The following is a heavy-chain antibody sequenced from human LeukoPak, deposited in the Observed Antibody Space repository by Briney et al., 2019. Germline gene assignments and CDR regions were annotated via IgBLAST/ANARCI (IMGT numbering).Heavy chain of an antibody. CDR1: GFTFSSYS. Sequence: GGSLRLSCAASGFTFSSYSMNWVRQAPGKGLEWVANINQDGSEKYYVDSLKGRFTISRDNAKNSLYLQMNSLRAEDTAVYYCARMWIQLWPFDYWGQGTLVTVSS. CDR2: INQDGSEK. CDR3: ARMWIQLWPFDY. V-gene: IGHV3-7*03. J-gene: IGHJ4*02. D-gene: IGHD5-18*01.